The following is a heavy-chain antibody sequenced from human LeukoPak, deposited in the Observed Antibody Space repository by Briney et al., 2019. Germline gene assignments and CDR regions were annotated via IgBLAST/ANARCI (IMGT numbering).Heavy chain of an antibody. J-gene: IGHJ5*02. D-gene: IGHD6-13*01. CDR3: AREGTANWFDP. CDR2: ISSSSSYI. V-gene: IGHV3-21*01. CDR1: GFTFSSYS. Sequence: GGSLRLSCAASGFTFSSYSMNWVRQAPGKGLEWVSSISSSSSYIYYADSVKGRFTISRDNAKNSLYLQMNSLRAEDTAVCYCAREGTANWFDPWGQGTLVTVSS.